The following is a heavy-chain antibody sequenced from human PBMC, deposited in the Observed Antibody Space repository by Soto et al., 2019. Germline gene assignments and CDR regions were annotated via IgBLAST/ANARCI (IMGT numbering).Heavy chain of an antibody. V-gene: IGHV5-10-1*01. CDR1: GYTSTSYW. CDR2: IDPSDSYT. D-gene: IGHD6-13*01. CDR3: ARRNSGSWSFT. J-gene: IGHJ5*02. Sequence: GEYLKISCKGFGYTSTSYWISWVRQMPGKGLEWMGRIDPSDSYTNYSPSFQDHVTISADNSIRTAYLQWSRLEASDTAIYYCARRNSGSWSFTWGQGTLVTVSS.